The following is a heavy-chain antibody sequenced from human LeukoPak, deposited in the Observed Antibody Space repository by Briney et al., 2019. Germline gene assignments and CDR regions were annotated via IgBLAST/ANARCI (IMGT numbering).Heavy chain of an antibody. CDR1: GYTFTDYY. D-gene: IGHD3-3*01. J-gene: IGHJ4*02. V-gene: IGHV1-2*02. CDR3: ARAPDDYDFWSGPFDY. Sequence: ASVKVSCKASGYTFTDYYIDWVRQAPGQGLEWMGWINPNSGGTNYAQNLQGRVTMTTDTSTSTAYMELRSLRSDDTAVYYCARAPDDYDFWSGPFDYWGRGTLVTVSS. CDR2: INPNSGGT.